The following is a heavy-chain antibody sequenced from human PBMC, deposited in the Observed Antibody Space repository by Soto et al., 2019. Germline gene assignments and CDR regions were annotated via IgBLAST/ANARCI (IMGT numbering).Heavy chain of an antibody. CDR2: INHSGST. CDR1: GGSFSGYY. D-gene: IGHD6-6*01. Sequence: SETLSLTCAVYGGSFSGYYRSWIRQPPGKGLEWIGEINHSGSTNYIPSLMSRVIISVDTSKKQFSLKLSSVTAADTAVYYCARAGEYSRSSGYPYYYYMDVWGKGTTVTVSS. J-gene: IGHJ6*03. V-gene: IGHV4-34*01. CDR3: ARAGEYSRSSGYPYYYYMDV.